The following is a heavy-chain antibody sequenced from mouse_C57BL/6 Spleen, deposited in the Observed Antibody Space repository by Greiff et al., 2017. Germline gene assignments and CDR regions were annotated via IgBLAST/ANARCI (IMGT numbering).Heavy chain of an antibody. CDR3: ARDPYYYGSRDYAMDY. CDR1: GYSITSGYY. D-gene: IGHD1-1*01. Sequence: EVHLVESGPGLVKPSQSLSLTCSVTGYSITSGYYWNWIRQFPGNKLEWMGYISYDGSNNYNPSLKNRISITRDTSKNQFFLTLNSVTTEDTATYYCARDPYYYGSRDYAMDYWGQGTSVTVSS. V-gene: IGHV3-6*01. CDR2: ISYDGSN. J-gene: IGHJ4*01.